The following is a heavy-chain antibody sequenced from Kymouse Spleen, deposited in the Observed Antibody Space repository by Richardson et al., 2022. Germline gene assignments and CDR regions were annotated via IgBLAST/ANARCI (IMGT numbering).Heavy chain of an antibody. D-gene: IGHD1-7*01. CDR2: IRSKANSYAT. J-gene: IGHJ4*02. Sequence: EVQLVESGGGLVQPGGSLKLSCAASGFTFSGSAMHWVRQASGKGLEWVGRIRSKANSYATAYAASVKGRFTISRDDSKNTAYLQMNSLKTEDTAVYYCTRHGELELLFDYWGQGTLVTVSS. CDR1: GFTFSGSA. V-gene: IGHV3-73*02. CDR3: TRHGELELLFDY.